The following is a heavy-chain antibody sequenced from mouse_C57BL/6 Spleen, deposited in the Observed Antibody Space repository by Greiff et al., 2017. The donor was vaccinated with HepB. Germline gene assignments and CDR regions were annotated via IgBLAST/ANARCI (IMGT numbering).Heavy chain of an antibody. CDR3: TRYDTTKDY. Sequence: VQLVESGAELVRPGASVTLSCKASGYTFTDYEMHWVKQTPVHGLEWIGAIDPETGGTAYNQKFKGKAILTADKSSSTAYMELRSLTSEDSAVYYCTRYDTTKDYWGQGTSVTVSS. CDR1: GYTFTDYE. V-gene: IGHV1-15*01. J-gene: IGHJ4*01. CDR2: IDPETGGT. D-gene: IGHD1-1*01.